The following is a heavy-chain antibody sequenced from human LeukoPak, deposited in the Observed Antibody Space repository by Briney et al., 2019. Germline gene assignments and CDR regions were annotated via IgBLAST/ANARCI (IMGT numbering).Heavy chain of an antibody. J-gene: IGHJ3*02. V-gene: IGHV4-59*12. D-gene: IGHD2-21*02. CDR2: IYHSGST. Sequence: SETLSLTCTVSGGSISSFYWSWIRQPPGKGLEWIGSIYHSGSTYYNPSLKSRVTISVDTSKNLFSLKLSSVTAADTAVYYCARDSVVTADLHAFDIWGQGTMVTVSS. CDR1: GGSISSFY. CDR3: ARDSVVTADLHAFDI.